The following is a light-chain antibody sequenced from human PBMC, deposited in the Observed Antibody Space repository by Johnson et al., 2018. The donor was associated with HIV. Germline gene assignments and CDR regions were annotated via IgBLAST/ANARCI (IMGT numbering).Light chain of an antibody. CDR2: DRN. CDR3: GTWDSSLSAEV. V-gene: IGLV1-51*01. CDR1: RSNIGNNY. J-gene: IGLJ1*01. Sequence: QSVLTQPPSVSAAPGQKVTISCSGGRSNIGNNYVSWYQQLPGTTPKLLVYDRNKRPSGIPDRFSGSKSGTSATLGITGLQTGDEADYYCGTWDSSLSAEVFGTGTKVTV.